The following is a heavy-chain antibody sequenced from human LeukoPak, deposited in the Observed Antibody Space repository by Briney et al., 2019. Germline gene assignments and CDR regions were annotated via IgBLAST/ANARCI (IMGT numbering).Heavy chain of an antibody. J-gene: IGHJ4*02. CDR3: ARDALGSHDY. Sequence: YYADSVKGRFTVSRDNAKNTLYLQMNSLRAEDTAVYYCARDALGSHDYWGQGTLVTVSS. V-gene: IGHV3-11*01. D-gene: IGHD3-10*01.